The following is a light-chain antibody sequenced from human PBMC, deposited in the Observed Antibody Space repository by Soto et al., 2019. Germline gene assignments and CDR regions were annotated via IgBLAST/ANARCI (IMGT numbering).Light chain of an antibody. V-gene: IGLV2-14*03. CDR1: SIDAGGYNV. Sequence: QSALTQPASVSGSPGQSITISCTGTSIDAGGYNVVSWYQQRPGKAPKLMIYDVSNRPSGVSDRFSGSKSGNTASLTISGLRTEDEAEYYCSSYTSNNSFYVYGTGTKLTVL. J-gene: IGLJ1*01. CDR3: SSYTSNNSFYV. CDR2: DVS.